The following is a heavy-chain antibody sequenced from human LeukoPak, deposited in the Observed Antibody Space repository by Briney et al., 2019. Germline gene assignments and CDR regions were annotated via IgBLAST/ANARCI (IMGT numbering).Heavy chain of an antibody. V-gene: IGHV3-53*01. D-gene: IGHD2-2*01. Sequence: PGGSLRLSCAASGFTVSSNYMSWVRQAPGKGLEWVSVLYSGDGAYYADSVKGRFSISRDNSKNTLYLQMNSMRPKDTAVYYCASGARRTSCLDYWGQGTLVTVSS. CDR2: LYSGDGA. CDR3: ASGARRTSCLDY. CDR1: GFTVSSNY. J-gene: IGHJ4*02.